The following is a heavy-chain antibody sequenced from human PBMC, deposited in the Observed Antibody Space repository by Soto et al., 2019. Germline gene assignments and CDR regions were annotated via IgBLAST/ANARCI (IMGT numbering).Heavy chain of an antibody. CDR3: ALGYCSGGSCYSYYYYYYGMDV. V-gene: IGHV1-69*01. CDR2: IIPIFGTA. CDR1: GGTFSSYA. D-gene: IGHD2-15*01. J-gene: IGHJ6*02. Sequence: QVQLVQSGAEVKKPGSSVKVSCKASGGTFSSYAISWVRQAPGQGLEWMGGIIPIFGTANYAQKFQGRVTITADESTSTAYMELSSLRSEDTAVYYCALGYCSGGSCYSYYYYYYGMDVGGQGTTVTVSS.